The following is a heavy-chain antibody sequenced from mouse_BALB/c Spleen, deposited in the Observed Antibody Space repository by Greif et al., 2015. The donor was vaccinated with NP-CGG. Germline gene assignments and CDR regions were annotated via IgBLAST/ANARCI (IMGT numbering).Heavy chain of an antibody. Sequence: QVQLQQSGPELVKPGASVKISCKASGYTFTDYYINWVNQKPGQGLEWIGWIYPGSGNTKYNEKFKGKATLTVDTSSSTAYMQFSRLTSGGTAVYFCARRTGTEAMDYWGQGTSVTVPS. CDR2: IYPGSGNT. CDR1: GYTFTDYY. J-gene: IGHJ4*01. CDR3: ARRTGTEAMDY. D-gene: IGHD4-1*01. V-gene: IGHV1-84*02.